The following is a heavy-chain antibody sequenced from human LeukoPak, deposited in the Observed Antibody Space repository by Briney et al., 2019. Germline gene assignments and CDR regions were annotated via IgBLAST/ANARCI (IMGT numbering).Heavy chain of an antibody. CDR2: IIPIFGTA. CDR1: GGTFSSYA. V-gene: IGHV1-69*13. Sequence: ASVKVSCKASGGTFSSYAISWVRQAPGQGLEWMGGIIPIFGTANYAQKFQGRVTITADESTSTAYMKLSSLRSEDTAVYYCARDAGVTTGNYYYYCMDVWGQGTTVTVSS. CDR3: ARDAGVTTGNYYYYCMDV. D-gene: IGHD4-11*01. J-gene: IGHJ6*02.